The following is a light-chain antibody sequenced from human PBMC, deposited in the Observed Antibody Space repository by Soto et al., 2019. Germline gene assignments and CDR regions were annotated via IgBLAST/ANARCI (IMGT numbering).Light chain of an antibody. Sequence: DVVVTQSPLSLPVTHGQAASISCRSSQSLVHSDGNTYLSWFHQRTGQSPRRLIYKVSNRDSGVPDRFSGSGSGTDFTLKISRVEAEDVGVYYCMQGSHWPPITFGQGTRLEI. CDR2: KVS. V-gene: IGKV2-30*02. CDR1: QSLVHSDGNTY. J-gene: IGKJ5*01. CDR3: MQGSHWPPIT.